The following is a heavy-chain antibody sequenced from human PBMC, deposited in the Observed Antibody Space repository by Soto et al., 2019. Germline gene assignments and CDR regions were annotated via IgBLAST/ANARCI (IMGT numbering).Heavy chain of an antibody. CDR3: ARDLVPAALPQNWFDP. V-gene: IGHV1-18*04. J-gene: IGHJ5*02. Sequence: VKVSCKASGYTFTSYGISWVRQAPGQGLEWMGWISAYNGNTNYAQKLQGRVTMTTDTSTSTAYMELRSLRSDDTAVYYCARDLVPAALPQNWFDPWGQGTLVTVSS. CDR2: ISAYNGNT. D-gene: IGHD2-2*02. CDR1: GYTFTSYG.